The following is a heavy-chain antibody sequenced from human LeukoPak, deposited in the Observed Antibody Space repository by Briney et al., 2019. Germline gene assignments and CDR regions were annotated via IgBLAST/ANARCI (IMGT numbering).Heavy chain of an antibody. CDR2: IYYSGST. D-gene: IGHD3-10*01. Sequence: PSQTLSLTCTVLGGSISSGDYYWSWIRQPPGKGLEWIGYIYYSGSTYYNPSLKSRVTISVDTSKNQFSLKLSSVTAADTAVYYCASSPAFAYGWGSYYNADFDYWGQGTLVTVS. J-gene: IGHJ4*02. CDR1: GGSISSGDYY. CDR3: ASSPAFAYGWGSYYNADFDY. V-gene: IGHV4-30-4*01.